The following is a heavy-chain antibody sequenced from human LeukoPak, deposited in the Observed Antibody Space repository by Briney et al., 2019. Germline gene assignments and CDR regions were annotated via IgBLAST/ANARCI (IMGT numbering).Heavy chain of an antibody. J-gene: IGHJ5*02. CDR1: GFTFSSYA. V-gene: IGHV3-23*01. CDR2: ISGSGGST. Sequence: GGSLRLSCAASGFTFSSYAMSWVRQAPGKGLEWVSAISGSGGSTYYADSVKGRFTISRDNSKNTLYLQMNSLRDEDTAVYYCAKGESSSWSRGNWFDPWGQGTLVTVSS. CDR3: AKGESSSWSRGNWFDP. D-gene: IGHD6-13*01.